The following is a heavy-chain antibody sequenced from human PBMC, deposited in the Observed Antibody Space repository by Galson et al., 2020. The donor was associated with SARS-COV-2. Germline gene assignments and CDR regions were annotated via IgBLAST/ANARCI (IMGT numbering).Heavy chain of an antibody. J-gene: IGHJ4*02. Sequence: GESLKISCKGSGYSFTSYWIGWVRQMPGKGLEWMGIIYPGDSDTRYSPSFQGQVTISADKSISTAYLQWSSLKASDTAMYYCATLHEYNWNDLGFFDYWGQGTLVTVSS. V-gene: IGHV5-51*01. CDR3: ATLHEYNWNDLGFFDY. CDR2: IYPGDSDT. D-gene: IGHD1-1*01. CDR1: GYSFTSYW.